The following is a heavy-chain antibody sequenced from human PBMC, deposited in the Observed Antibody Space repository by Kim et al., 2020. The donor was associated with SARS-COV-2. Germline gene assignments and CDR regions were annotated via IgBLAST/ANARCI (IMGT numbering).Heavy chain of an antibody. D-gene: IGHD4-17*01. CDR3: ARLTPTVTTKRDAFDI. CDR1: GFTFSSYG. CDR2: IWYDGSNK. J-gene: IGHJ3*02. Sequence: GGSLRLSCAASGFTFSSYGMHWVRQAPGKGLEWVAVIWYDGSNKYYADSVKGRFTISRDNSKNTLYLQMNSLRAEDTAVYYCARLTPTVTTKRDAFDIWGQGTMVTVSS. V-gene: IGHV3-33*01.